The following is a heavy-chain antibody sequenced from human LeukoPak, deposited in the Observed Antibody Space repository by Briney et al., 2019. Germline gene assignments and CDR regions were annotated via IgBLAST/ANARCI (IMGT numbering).Heavy chain of an antibody. D-gene: IGHD4-17*01. CDR3: ARDWSNYNYGDLDAFDI. CDR2: IKSNTDGGTS. Sequence: GGSLRLSCAASGFTFSSYSMNWVRQAPGKGLEWVGRIKSNTDGGTSDYAARVKGRFTISRDDSKNTLNLQMNSLKTEDTAVYYCARDWSNYNYGDLDAFDIWGQGTMVTVSS. J-gene: IGHJ3*02. V-gene: IGHV3-15*01. CDR1: GFTFSSYS.